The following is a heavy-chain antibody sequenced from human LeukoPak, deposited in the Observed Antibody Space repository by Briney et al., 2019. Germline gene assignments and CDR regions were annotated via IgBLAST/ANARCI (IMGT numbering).Heavy chain of an antibody. J-gene: IGHJ4*02. CDR2: INWNGRSR. CDR1: GFNFNDSG. Sequence: GGSLRLSCAASGFNFNDSGMSWVRQAPGKGLEWVSGINWNGRSRGYADSLKGRFTISRDNAKNSLYLQMNSLRAEDTALYYCARPLGITGTTPFDYWGQGTLVTLSS. CDR3: ARPLGITGTTPFDY. D-gene: IGHD1-7*01. V-gene: IGHV3-20*04.